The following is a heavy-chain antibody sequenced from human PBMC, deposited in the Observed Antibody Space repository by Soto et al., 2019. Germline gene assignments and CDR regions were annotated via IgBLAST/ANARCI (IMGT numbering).Heavy chain of an antibody. CDR3: AKGRIAVAAPYNWFDP. Sequence: EVKLLESGGALVQPGGSLRLSCAASGFTFSSYAMSWVRQAPGKGLEWVSSITGGGENTHYADSVRGRFTISRDNSKNTLSLQMNSLRVEDTAVYHCAKGRIAVAAPYNWFDPWGQGTLVTVSS. J-gene: IGHJ5*02. D-gene: IGHD6-19*01. CDR1: GFTFSSYA. CDR2: ITGGGENT. V-gene: IGHV3-23*01.